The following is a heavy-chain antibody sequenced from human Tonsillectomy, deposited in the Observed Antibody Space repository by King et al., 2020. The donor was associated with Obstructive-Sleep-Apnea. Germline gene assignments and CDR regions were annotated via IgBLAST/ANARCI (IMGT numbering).Heavy chain of an antibody. V-gene: IGHV4-39*07. CDR1: GGSISSSGHY. CDR3: ARVGEYTFIAQKRASWFDP. CDR2: VYYGGNT. J-gene: IGHJ5*02. Sequence: QLQESGPGLVKPSETLSLTCIVSGGSISSSGHYWGWIRQSPGKGLEWIGNVYYGGNTYYSPSFQSRVSISVDRSKNQFSLRLSSVTAADTAEYYCARVGEYTFIAQKRASWFDPWGQGTLVTVSS. D-gene: IGHD4-17*01.